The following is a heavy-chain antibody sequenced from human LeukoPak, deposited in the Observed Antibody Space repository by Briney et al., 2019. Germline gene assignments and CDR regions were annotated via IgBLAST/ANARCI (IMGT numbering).Heavy chain of an antibody. J-gene: IGHJ4*02. CDR3: ARLHPNGPDEY. CDR1: GASIRSSAGYR. V-gene: IGHV4-39*06. Sequence: SEPLSLTCAVSGASIRSSAGYRWGWIRQPPGKGLEWIGQISYDGRREYNPSLRSRVTISLDTSKNQFPLKMTSVTAADAAVFYCARLHPNGPDEYWGRGTLVTVSS. D-gene: IGHD2-8*01. CDR2: ISYDGRR.